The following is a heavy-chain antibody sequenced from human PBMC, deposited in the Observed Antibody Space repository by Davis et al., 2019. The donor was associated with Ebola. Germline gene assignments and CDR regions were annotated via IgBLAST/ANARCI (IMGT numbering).Heavy chain of an antibody. CDR2: IHYRGST. CDR1: GGSATSGGYY. D-gene: IGHD3-3*01. Sequence: SETLSLTCTVSGGSATSGGYYRNWIRKPPGKGLERTGYIHYRGSTDYSPSLRGRVTITLATSKNQFSLRLGSVTAADTAVYYCARGRLLEWTPTFDSLDVWGKGTTVTGSS. J-gene: IGHJ6*04. CDR3: ARGRLLEWTPTFDSLDV. V-gene: IGHV4-61*08.